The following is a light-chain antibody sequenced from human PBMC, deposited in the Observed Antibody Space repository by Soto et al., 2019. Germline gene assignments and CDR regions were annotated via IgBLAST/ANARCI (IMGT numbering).Light chain of an antibody. CDR3: QSYDSSNHVV. Sequence: NFMLTQPHSVSESPGQTVTISCTRSSGSIASNYVQWYQQRPGSAPTTVIYEDNQRPSGVPDRFSGSFDSSSNSASLTISGLKTEDEADYYCQSYDSSNHVVFGGGTKLTVL. J-gene: IGLJ2*01. CDR2: EDN. CDR1: SGSIASNY. V-gene: IGLV6-57*04.